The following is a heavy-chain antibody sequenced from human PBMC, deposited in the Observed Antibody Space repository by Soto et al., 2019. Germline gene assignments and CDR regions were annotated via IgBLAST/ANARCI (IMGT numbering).Heavy chain of an antibody. CDR1: GFSSDDYA. CDR2: IYWASSRI. V-gene: IGHV3-9*02. CDR3: TKDMTAGGADV. D-gene: IGHD2-21*01. Sequence: EVQLVESGGGLVQPGGSLTLSCAASGFSSDDYAMHWVRQAPGKGLEWVSGIYWASSRIGYADSVKGRFTTSRDNAKNSLYLQMNGLRVDDTALYYCTKDMTAGGADVWGKGTMVTVSS. J-gene: IGHJ6*04.